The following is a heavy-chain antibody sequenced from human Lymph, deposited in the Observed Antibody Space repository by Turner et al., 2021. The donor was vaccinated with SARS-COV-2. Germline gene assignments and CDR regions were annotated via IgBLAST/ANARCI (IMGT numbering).Heavy chain of an antibody. D-gene: IGHD1-26*01. CDR3: AREGVVGATSGLDY. V-gene: IGHV3-33*01. CDR1: GFTFSSHG. J-gene: IGHJ4*02. CDR2: IWYDGSNK. Sequence: VQLVESGGGVVQAGRSLRSAGAASGFTFSSHGMHWVRQAAGKGLEWVAVIWYDGSNKSHADSVKGRFTISRDNSKNTLYLQMNSLRAEDTAVYYCAREGVVGATSGLDYWGQGTLVTVSS.